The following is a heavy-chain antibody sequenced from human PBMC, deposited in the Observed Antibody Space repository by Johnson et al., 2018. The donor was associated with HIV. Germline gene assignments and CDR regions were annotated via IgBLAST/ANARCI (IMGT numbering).Heavy chain of an antibody. D-gene: IGHD3-3*02. Sequence: VQLVESGGGLIQPGGSLRLSCAASGFTVSSNYMSWVRQAPGKGLEWVANIKQDGSEKYYVGSVKGRFTISRDNVDNSVFLLLGRLRVEDTAVYFCARAHLIFPKNAFDIWGQGTMVTVSS. J-gene: IGHJ3*02. V-gene: IGHV3-7*02. CDR1: GFTVSSNY. CDR3: ARAHLIFPKNAFDI. CDR2: IKQDGSEK.